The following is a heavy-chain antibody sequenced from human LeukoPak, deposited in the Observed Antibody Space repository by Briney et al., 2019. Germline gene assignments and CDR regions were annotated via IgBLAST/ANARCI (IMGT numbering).Heavy chain of an antibody. D-gene: IGHD1-26*01. CDR3: ARVGGDYVDY. J-gene: IGHJ4*02. V-gene: IGHV4-59*01. Sequence: SETLSLTCAVYGGSFSGYYWSWIRQPPGKGLEWIGYSYHSGGTNYNPSLKSRVTMSVDTSKNQFSLKLSSVTAADTAVYYCARVGGDYVDYWGQGTLVTVSS. CDR2: SYHSGGT. CDR1: GGSFSGYY.